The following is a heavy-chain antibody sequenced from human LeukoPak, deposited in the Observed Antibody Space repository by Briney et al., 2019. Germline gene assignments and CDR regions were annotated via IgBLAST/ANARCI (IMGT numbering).Heavy chain of an antibody. CDR2: IYSGGST. CDR3: ARVSFRYYFDY. J-gene: IGHJ4*02. V-gene: IGHV3-53*01. D-gene: IGHD2-21*01. CDR1: GFTVSSNY. Sequence: GGSLRLSCAASGFTVSSNYMSWVRQAPAKGLEWVSVIYSGGSTYYADSVKGRFTISRDNSKNTLYLQMNSLRVEDTAVYYCARVSFRYYFDYWGQGTLVTVSS.